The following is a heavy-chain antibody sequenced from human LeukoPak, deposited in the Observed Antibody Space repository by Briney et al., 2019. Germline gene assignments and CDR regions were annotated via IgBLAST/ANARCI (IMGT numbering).Heavy chain of an antibody. D-gene: IGHD2-21*02. V-gene: IGHV1-69*06. J-gene: IGHJ4*02. Sequence: ASVKVSCKASGGTFSSYAISWVRQAPGQGLEWMGGIIPIFGTANYAQKFQGRVTITADKSTSTAYMELSSLRSEDTAVYYCARVPRRGDCCTFDYWGQGTLVTVSS. CDR3: ARVPRRGDCCTFDY. CDR2: IIPIFGTA. CDR1: GGTFSSYA.